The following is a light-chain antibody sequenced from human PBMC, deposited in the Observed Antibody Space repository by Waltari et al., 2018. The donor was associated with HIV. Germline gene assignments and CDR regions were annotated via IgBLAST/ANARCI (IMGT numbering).Light chain of an antibody. V-gene: IGLV10-54*04. J-gene: IGLJ3*02. CDR1: QHNVDHQG. CDR3: AAWDTSLGGWV. CDR2: RNN. Sequence: QAGLTQPPSLSQDLRPTATLPCTAAQHNVDHQGAAWLKHRQGHPPNLLFYRNNNRPSGIPDRFSSFRSGNTASLNISGLLADDEADYFCAAWDTSLGGWVFGGGTQLTVL.